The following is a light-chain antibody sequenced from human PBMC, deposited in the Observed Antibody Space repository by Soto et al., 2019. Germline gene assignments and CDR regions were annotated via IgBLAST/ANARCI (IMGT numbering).Light chain of an antibody. CDR2: DAS. CDR1: QSVGTF. Sequence: EIVLTQSPAILSLSPGESATLTCRASQSVGTFLAWYQQKPGQAPRLIIYDASNWATSIPARFSGTGSGTEFALTICSVEPEDFAGYYCQHRTNCPRTFGQGTKLDIK. CDR3: QHRTNCPRT. J-gene: IGKJ2*01. V-gene: IGKV3-11*01.